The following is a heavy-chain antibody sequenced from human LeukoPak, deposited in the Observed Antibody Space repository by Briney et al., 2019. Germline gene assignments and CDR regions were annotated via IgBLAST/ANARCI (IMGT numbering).Heavy chain of an antibody. Sequence: GGSLRLSCAGSGFTFSSYAMSWVRQAPGKGLEWVSDISGSGGSTYYADSVKGRFTISRDNSKNTLYLQMNSLRAEDTAVYYCAKRIQSAMATGYWGQGTLVTVSS. V-gene: IGHV3-23*01. CDR2: ISGSGGST. CDR3: AKRIQSAMATGY. D-gene: IGHD5-18*01. CDR1: GFTFSSYA. J-gene: IGHJ4*02.